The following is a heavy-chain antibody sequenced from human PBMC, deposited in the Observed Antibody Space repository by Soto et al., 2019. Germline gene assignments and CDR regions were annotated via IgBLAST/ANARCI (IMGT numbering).Heavy chain of an antibody. CDR2: IYYSGST. V-gene: IGHV4-59*01. Sequence: SETLSLTCTVSGGSISSYYWSWIRQPPGKGLEWIGYIYYSGSTNYNPSLKSRVTISVDTSKNQFSLKLSSVTAADTAVYYCARSVGQFFDYWGQGTLVTVSS. CDR1: GGSISSYY. J-gene: IGHJ4*02. CDR3: ARSVGQFFDY.